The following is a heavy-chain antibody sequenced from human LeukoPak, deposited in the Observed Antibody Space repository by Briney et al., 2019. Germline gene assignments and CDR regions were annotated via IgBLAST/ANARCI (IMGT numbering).Heavy chain of an antibody. CDR3: ATEFGELDYYYYGMGV. Sequence: GASVKVSCKASGGTFSSYAISWVRQAPGQGLEWMGGIIPIFGTANYAQKFQGRVTITADESTSTAYMELSSLRSEDTAVYYCATEFGELDYYYYGMGVWGKGTTVTVSS. V-gene: IGHV1-69*13. J-gene: IGHJ6*04. D-gene: IGHD3-10*01. CDR2: IIPIFGTA. CDR1: GGTFSSYA.